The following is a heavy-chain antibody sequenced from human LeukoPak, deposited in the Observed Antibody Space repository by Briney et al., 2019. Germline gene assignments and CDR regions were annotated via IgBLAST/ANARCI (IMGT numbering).Heavy chain of an antibody. Sequence: ASVKVSCKASGGTFSSYAISWVRQAPGQGLEWMGRIIPIFGTANYAQKFQGRVTITTDESTSTAYMELSSLRSEDTAVYYCAREQVDIVVVVAAIRTPLDAFDIWGQGTMVTVSS. D-gene: IGHD2-15*01. CDR2: IIPIFGTA. V-gene: IGHV1-69*05. J-gene: IGHJ3*02. CDR3: AREQVDIVVVVAAIRTPLDAFDI. CDR1: GGTFSSYA.